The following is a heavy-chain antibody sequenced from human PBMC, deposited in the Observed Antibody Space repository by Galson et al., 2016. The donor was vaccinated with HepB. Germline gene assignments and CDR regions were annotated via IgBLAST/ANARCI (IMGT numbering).Heavy chain of an antibody. CDR2: VSAYTGNT. CDR3: ARGGDKASLHLDF. J-gene: IGHJ4*02. CDR1: GYSFFRHT. Sequence: SVKVPCKASGYSFFRHTINWVRQAPGQGLEWMGWVSAYTGNTDYAQNVRDRVALTTDTSTTAAYMELSDLRSDDTAIYYCARGGDKASLHLDFWGQGTLVTVSS. D-gene: IGHD2-15*01. V-gene: IGHV1-18*04.